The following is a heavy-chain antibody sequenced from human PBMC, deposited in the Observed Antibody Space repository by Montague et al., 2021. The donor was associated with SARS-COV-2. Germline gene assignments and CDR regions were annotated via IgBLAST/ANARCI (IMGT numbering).Heavy chain of an antibody. CDR3: ARWDSSGWFGRSYYGMDV. J-gene: IGHJ6*02. Sequence: SETLSLTCTVSGASISSSSYYWGWIRQPPGKGLEWIGEIYHSGSTNYNPSLKSRVTISVDKSKNQFSLKLSSVTAADTAVYYCARWDSSGWFGRSYYGMDVWGQGTTVTVSS. D-gene: IGHD6-19*01. V-gene: IGHV4-39*07. CDR2: IYHSGST. CDR1: GASISSSSYY.